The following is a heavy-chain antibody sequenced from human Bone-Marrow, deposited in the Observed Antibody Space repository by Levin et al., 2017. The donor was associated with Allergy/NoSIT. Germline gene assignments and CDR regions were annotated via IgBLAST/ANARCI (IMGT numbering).Heavy chain of an antibody. D-gene: IGHD4-17*01. V-gene: IGHV5-51*01. CDR2: IYPDDSDT. J-gene: IGHJ3*02. Sequence: PGESLKISCKGSGYTFTSDWIGWVRQMPGKGLEWLGIIYPDDSDTRYSPSFQGQVTISADKSITTAYLQWSSLKASDTAMYYCTRQRPDGDYIWGQGTMLTVSS. CDR3: TRQRPDGDYI. CDR1: GYTFTSDW.